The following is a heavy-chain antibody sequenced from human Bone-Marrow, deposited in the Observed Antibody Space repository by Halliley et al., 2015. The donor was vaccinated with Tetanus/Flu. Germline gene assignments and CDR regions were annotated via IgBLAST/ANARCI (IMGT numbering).Heavy chain of an antibody. J-gene: IGHJ4*02. D-gene: IGHD3-9*01. CDR3: ARGRSRNVPRPFDL. V-gene: IGHV4-34*01. Sequence: TLSLTCVVYGGSFDDHLWSWIRQPPGQGLEWIGEIHHSGKTNYKASLKSRLKISIDATKNRFSLKLTSVTAADTATYFCARGRSRNVPRPFDLWGPGSLSIVSS. CDR1: GGSFDDHL. CDR2: IHHSGKT.